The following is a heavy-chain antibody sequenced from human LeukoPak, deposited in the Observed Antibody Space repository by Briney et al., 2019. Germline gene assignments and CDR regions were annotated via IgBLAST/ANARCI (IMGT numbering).Heavy chain of an antibody. J-gene: IGHJ5*02. V-gene: IGHV4-59*08. CDR3: TRGHSSGWYSNWFDP. Sequence: PSETLSLTCTVSGESISGFYWNWIRQPPGKGLEWIGYIYYSGSTNYNPSLKSRVTISIDTSKNQFSLKLSSVTAADTAAYYCTRGHSSGWYSNWFDPWGQGTLVTVSS. CDR2: IYYSGST. D-gene: IGHD6-19*01. CDR1: GESISGFY.